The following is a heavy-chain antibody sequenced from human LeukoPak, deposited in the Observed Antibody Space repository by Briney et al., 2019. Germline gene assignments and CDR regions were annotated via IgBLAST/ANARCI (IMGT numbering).Heavy chain of an antibody. CDR1: GYTFTSYV. CDR3: ARGLYYYGSGSYYPFDY. D-gene: IGHD3-10*01. J-gene: IGHJ4*02. CDR2: ISAYNGNT. Sequence: GASVKVSCKASGYTFTSYVISWVRQAPGQGLEWMGWISAYNGNTNYAQKLQGRVTMTTDTSTSTAYMELRSLRSDDTAVYYCARGLYYYGSGSYYPFDYWGQGTLVTVSS. V-gene: IGHV1-18*01.